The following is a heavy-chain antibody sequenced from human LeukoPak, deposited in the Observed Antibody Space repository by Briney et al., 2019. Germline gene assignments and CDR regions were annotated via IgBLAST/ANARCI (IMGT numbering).Heavy chain of an antibody. J-gene: IGHJ6*02. Sequence: GGSLRLSCAASGFTFSDHYMDWVRQAPGKGLEWVSAISGSGGSTYYADSVKGRFTISRDNAKNSLYLQMSSLRAEDTAVYYCARVETDYYYYGMDVWGQGATVTVSS. V-gene: IGHV3-69-1*01. CDR3: ARVETDYYYYGMDV. CDR1: GFTFSDHY. D-gene: IGHD5-24*01. CDR2: ISGSGGST.